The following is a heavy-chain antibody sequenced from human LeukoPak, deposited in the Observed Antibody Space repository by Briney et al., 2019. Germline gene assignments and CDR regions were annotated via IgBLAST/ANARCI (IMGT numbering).Heavy chain of an antibody. J-gene: IGHJ4*02. D-gene: IGHD6-19*01. Sequence: AGGSLRLSCSASAYTICSYKMDRLRQAPGKGLEWVSYIGLSGITKYYADSVKGRFTISRDNARNSLYLQLNSLSVEERALYYCATGSAIGEWGQGTLVTVSS. V-gene: IGHV3-48*03. CDR2: IGLSGITK. CDR1: AYTICSYK. CDR3: ATGSAIGE.